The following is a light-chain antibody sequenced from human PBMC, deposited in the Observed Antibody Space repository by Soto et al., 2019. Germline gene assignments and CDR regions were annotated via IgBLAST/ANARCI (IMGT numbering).Light chain of an antibody. Sequence: EIVLTQSPGTLSLSPGEVATLSCRASEGLTNSYLAWYQQKPGQAPSLLIYRTSNRATGIPDRFSGSGSGTDFNTTIRRMEPADLAVYWCQQYYSSPRKLGPGTKV. V-gene: IGKV3-20*01. CDR1: EGLTNSY. CDR2: RTS. J-gene: IGKJ1*01. CDR3: QQYYSSPRK.